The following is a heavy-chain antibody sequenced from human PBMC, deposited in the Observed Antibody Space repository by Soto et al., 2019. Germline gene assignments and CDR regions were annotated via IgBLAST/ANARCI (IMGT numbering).Heavy chain of an antibody. CDR2: IIPIFGTA. CDR1: GGTFSGYA. D-gene: IGHD3-10*02. V-gene: IGHV1-69*06. CDR3: AAPCSSNAFDI. Sequence: SVKVSCKASGGTFSGYAISWVRQAPGQGLEWMGGIIPIFGTANYAQKFQGRVTITADKSTSTAYMELSSLRSEDTAVYYCAAPCSSNAFDIWGQGTMVTVSS. J-gene: IGHJ3*02.